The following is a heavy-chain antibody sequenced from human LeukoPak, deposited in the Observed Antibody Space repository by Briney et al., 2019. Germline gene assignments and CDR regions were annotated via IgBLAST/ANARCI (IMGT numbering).Heavy chain of an antibody. CDR2: ISSSGSTI. CDR3: ARGEDSSSWYGYYYYYYMDV. V-gene: IGHV3-48*03. Sequence: GGSLRLSCAASGFTFSGYEMNWVRQAPGKGLEWVSYISSSGSTIYYADSVKGRFTISRDNAKNSLYLQMNSLRAEDTAVYYCARGEDSSSWYGYYYYYYMDVWGKGTTVTVSS. D-gene: IGHD6-13*01. CDR1: GFTFSGYE. J-gene: IGHJ6*03.